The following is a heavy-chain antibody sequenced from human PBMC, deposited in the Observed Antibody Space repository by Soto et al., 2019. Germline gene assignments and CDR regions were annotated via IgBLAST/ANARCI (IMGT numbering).Heavy chain of an antibody. CDR2: INAGNGNT. V-gene: IGHV1-3*01. Sequence: GASVKVSCKASGYTFTSYAMHWVRQAPGQRLEWMGWINAGNGNTKYSQKFQGRVTITRDTSASTAYMELSSLRSEDTAVYYCARPIVDDYYDSSGYLDWGQGTLVTVS. D-gene: IGHD3-22*01. CDR1: GYTFTSYA. J-gene: IGHJ4*02. CDR3: ARPIVDDYYDSSGYLD.